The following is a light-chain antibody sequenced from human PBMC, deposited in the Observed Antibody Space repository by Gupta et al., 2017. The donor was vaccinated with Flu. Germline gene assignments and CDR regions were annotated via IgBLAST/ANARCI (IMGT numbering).Light chain of an antibody. J-gene: IGLJ2*01. Sequence: QSALTQPASLSGSAGQSITISCTGTSSDIGTYNLVSWYQRYPGKAPKLIIYEGSERPSGVSNRFSGSKSGNTASLTISGLQAEDEANYYCCSYAGSATIVLFGGGTNLT. CDR1: SSDIGTYNL. V-gene: IGLV2-23*01. CDR3: CSYAGSATIVL. CDR2: EGS.